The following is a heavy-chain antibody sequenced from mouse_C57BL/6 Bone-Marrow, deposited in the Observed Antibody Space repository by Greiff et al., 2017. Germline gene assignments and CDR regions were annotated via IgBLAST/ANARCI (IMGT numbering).Heavy chain of an antibody. CDR3: TRDRSLHYYGSSYWYFDV. J-gene: IGHJ1*03. Sequence: EVQVVESGEGLVKPGGSLKLSCAASGFTFSSYAMSWVRQTPEKRLEWDAYISSGGDYIYYADTVKGRFTISRDNARNTLYLQMSSLKSEDTAMYYCTRDRSLHYYGSSYWYFDVWGTGTTVTVSS. D-gene: IGHD1-1*01. CDR1: GFTFSSYA. V-gene: IGHV5-9-1*02. CDR2: ISSGGDYI.